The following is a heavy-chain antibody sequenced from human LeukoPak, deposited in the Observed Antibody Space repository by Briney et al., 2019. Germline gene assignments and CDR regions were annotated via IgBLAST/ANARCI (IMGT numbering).Heavy chain of an antibody. J-gene: IGHJ4*02. Sequence: SGGSLRLSCAASGFTFSNFAMSWVRQAPGKGLECVSLISANGGATYYADSVKGRFTISRDNSKSTLYLQMNSLRADDTAVYYCANDYRSGSFHDFWGQGTLVTVSS. CDR2: ISANGGAT. CDR3: ANDYRSGSFHDF. CDR1: GFTFSNFA. V-gene: IGHV3-23*01. D-gene: IGHD3-10*01.